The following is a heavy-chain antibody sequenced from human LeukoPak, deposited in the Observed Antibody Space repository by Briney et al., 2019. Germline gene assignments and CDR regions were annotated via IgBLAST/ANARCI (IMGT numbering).Heavy chain of an antibody. CDR3: ARGNFGSTTVIDY. V-gene: IGHV4-34*01. Sequence: PSETLSLTCAVYGGSFSGYYWSWIRQPPGKGLEWIGEINHSGSTNYNPSLNSRVTISVDTSKNQFSLKLSSVTAADTAVYYCARGNFGSTTVIDYWGQGTLVTVSS. CDR2: INHSGST. CDR1: GGSFSGYY. D-gene: IGHD6-13*01. J-gene: IGHJ4*02.